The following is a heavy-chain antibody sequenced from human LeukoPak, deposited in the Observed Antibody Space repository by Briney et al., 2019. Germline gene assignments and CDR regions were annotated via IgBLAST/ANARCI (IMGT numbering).Heavy chain of an antibody. J-gene: IGHJ3*02. D-gene: IGHD6-6*01. Sequence: GGSLRLSCAASGFTFSSYSMNWVRQAPGKGLEWVSSISSSSSYIYYADSVKGRFTISRDNAKNSLYLQTNSLRAEDTAVYYCARVVAPDAFDIWGQGTMVTVSS. CDR2: ISSSSSYI. CDR3: ARVVAPDAFDI. V-gene: IGHV3-21*01. CDR1: GFTFSSYS.